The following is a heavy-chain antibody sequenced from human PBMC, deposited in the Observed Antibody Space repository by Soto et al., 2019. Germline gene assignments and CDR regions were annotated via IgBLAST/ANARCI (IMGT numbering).Heavy chain of an antibody. V-gene: IGHV1-18*01. D-gene: IGHD6-19*01. Sequence: QVQLVQSGAEVKKPGASVKVSCKASGFTLTTYGITWVRQAPGEGLEWMGWISSYKSNTNYAQKLQGRVTMTTDTSTSTAYMELRSLRSDDPAVYYCARFLGLAVALRGVFDIWGQGTMVTVSS. CDR3: ARFLGLAVALRGVFDI. CDR1: GFTLTTYG. CDR2: ISSYKSNT. J-gene: IGHJ3*02.